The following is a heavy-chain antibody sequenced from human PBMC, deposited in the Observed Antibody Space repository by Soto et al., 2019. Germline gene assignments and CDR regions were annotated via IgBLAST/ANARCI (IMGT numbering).Heavy chain of an antibody. CDR3: ARGEQYSGRIFDY. Sequence: PSQTLSLTCAITGDSVSSNSAGWSWVRQSPSRGLEWLGRTYYRSQWYYAYAVSVRGRITINPDTSKNQYSLQLNSVTPEDTAVYFCARGEQYSGRIFDYWGQGTLVTVSS. J-gene: IGHJ4*01. CDR1: GDSVSSNSAG. V-gene: IGHV6-1*01. CDR2: TYYRSQWYY. D-gene: IGHD1-26*01.